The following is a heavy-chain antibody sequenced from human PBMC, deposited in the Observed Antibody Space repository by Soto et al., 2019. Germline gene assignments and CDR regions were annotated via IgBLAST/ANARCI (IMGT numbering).Heavy chain of an antibody. CDR3: TRRGYCSGGSCPLGFDY. Sequence: QVQLVQSGAEVTKPGASVKVSCKASGDTFTNYFVHWVRQAPGQGLDWMGVINPRDGAISYAQRFQGRVTITRDTSTSRGYMELSRLRSEDTAMFYCTRRGYCSGGSCPLGFDYWGQGTLVTLSS. CDR2: INPRDGAI. D-gene: IGHD2-15*01. J-gene: IGHJ4*02. V-gene: IGHV1-46*03. CDR1: GDTFTNYF.